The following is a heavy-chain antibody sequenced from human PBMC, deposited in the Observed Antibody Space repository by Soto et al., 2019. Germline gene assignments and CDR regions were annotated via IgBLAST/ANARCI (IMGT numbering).Heavy chain of an antibody. Sequence: GGSLILSCAAYGFTFSSDAMSWVRQAPGKGLEWVSAISGSGGSTYYADSVKGRFTISRDNSKNTLYLQMNSLRAEDTAVYYCAKDLQSDPHFDYWGQGTLVTVSS. CDR1: GFTFSSDA. D-gene: IGHD2-21*01. CDR3: AKDLQSDPHFDY. J-gene: IGHJ4*02. CDR2: ISGSGGST. V-gene: IGHV3-23*01.